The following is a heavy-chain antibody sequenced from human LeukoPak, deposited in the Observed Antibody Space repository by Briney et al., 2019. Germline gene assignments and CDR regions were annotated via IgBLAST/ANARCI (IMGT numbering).Heavy chain of an antibody. Sequence: GGSLRLSCAASGFTFNNYAMSWVRQAPGKGLEWVSAISGSGGSTYYADSVKGRFTISRDISKNTLYLQMNSLSADDTALYYCAKDGGGWYTTGWYYFDYWGQGTVVTVSS. V-gene: IGHV3-23*01. CDR2: ISGSGGST. CDR1: GFTFNNYA. D-gene: IGHD6-19*01. CDR3: AKDGGGWYTTGWYYFDY. J-gene: IGHJ4*02.